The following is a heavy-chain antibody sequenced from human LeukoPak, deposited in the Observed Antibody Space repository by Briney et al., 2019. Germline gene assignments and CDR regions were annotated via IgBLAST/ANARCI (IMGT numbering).Heavy chain of an antibody. CDR2: FDPEDGET. V-gene: IGHV1-24*01. J-gene: IGHJ3*02. CDR1: GYALTELS. D-gene: IGHD6-19*01. CDR3: ATDQLGMAVAGTIDAFDI. Sequence: ASVKVSCKVSGYALTELSMHWERQAPGKGLEWMGGFDPEDGETIYAQKFQGRVTMTEDTSTDTAYMELSSLRSEDTAVYYCATDQLGMAVAGTIDAFDIWGQGTMVTVSS.